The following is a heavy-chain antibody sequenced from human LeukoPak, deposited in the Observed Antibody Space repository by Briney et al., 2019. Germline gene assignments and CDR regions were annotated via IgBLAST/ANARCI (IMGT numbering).Heavy chain of an antibody. V-gene: IGHV3-73*01. Sequence: PGGSLRLSCAASGFTFSGSAMHWVRQASGKGLVWVGRIRSKANSYATAYAASVKGRFTISRDDSKNTAYLQMNSLKTEDTAVYYCTRLDHFWSGYPQGVWGKGTTVTVPS. J-gene: IGHJ6*04. CDR3: TRLDHFWSGYPQGV. D-gene: IGHD3-3*02. CDR1: GFTFSGSA. CDR2: IRSKANSYAT.